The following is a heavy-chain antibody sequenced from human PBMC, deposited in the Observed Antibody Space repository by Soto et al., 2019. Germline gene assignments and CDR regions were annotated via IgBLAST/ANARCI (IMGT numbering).Heavy chain of an antibody. Sequence: LRLSCAASGFTLSSYAIHWVRQAPGKGLEWVTVISKGGSNLYFADSVKGRFTISRDNSKNTLYLQMNSLRSEDTAVYYCAREVEYTSAFGISSSFDYWGQGTRVTVSS. J-gene: IGHJ4*02. CDR1: GFTLSSYA. CDR3: AREVEYTSAFGISSSFDY. CDR2: ISKGGSNL. V-gene: IGHV3-30-3*01. D-gene: IGHD6-19*01.